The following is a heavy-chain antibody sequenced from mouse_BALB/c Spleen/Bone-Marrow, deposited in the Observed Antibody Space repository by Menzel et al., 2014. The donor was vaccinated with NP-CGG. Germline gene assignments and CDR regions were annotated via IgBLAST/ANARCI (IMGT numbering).Heavy chain of an antibody. V-gene: IGHV5-2*01. Sequence: EVKLMESGGGLAQPGESLKLSCESTEYEFPSHDMSWVRKTPEKRLELVAAINSDGGSTYYPDTMERRFIISRDNTKKTLYLQMSSLRSEDTALYYCARHANWDWFAYWGQGTLVTVSA. D-gene: IGHD4-1*01. CDR2: INSDGGST. CDR3: ARHANWDWFAY. J-gene: IGHJ3*01. CDR1: EYEFPSHD.